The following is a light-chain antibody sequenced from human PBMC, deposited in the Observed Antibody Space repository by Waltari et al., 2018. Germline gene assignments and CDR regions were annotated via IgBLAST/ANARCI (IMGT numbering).Light chain of an antibody. V-gene: IGKV1-5*03. Sequence: TGRASQSISGCSAGYQQKAGIAPTRLIYKAFSVETGVPSRFSGSRSGTEFTLTISSLQPDDFATYYCQQYNSYPWTFGKGPPPEI. CDR3: QQYNSYPWT. J-gene: IGKJ1*01. CDR1: QSISGC. CDR2: KAF.